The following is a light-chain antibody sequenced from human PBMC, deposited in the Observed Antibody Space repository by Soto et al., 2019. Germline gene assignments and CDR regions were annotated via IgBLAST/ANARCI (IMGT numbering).Light chain of an antibody. CDR3: CSYAGISTFG. V-gene: IGLV2-23*02. CDR2: DVN. Sequence: QSALTQPASLSGSPGQSVTISCTGTSSHLANYNLVSWYQHLPGKAPKLIIYDVNKRPSGIPDRFSGSKSANTASLTISGLQTDDEADYYCCSYAGISTFGFGGGTKRTVL. CDR1: SSHLANYNL. J-gene: IGLJ3*02.